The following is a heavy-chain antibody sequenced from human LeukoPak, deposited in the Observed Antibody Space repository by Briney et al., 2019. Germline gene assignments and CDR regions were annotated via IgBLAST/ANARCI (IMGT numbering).Heavy chain of an antibody. D-gene: IGHD3-10*01. V-gene: IGHV3-7*01. CDR1: EFTFSSYS. CDR3: AKAGLLWFGESWMDV. J-gene: IGHJ6*02. Sequence: GGSLRLSCAASEFTFSSYSMTWVRQAPGKGLEWVANIKEDGSESHYVDSVKGRFTISRDNAKNSLYLQMNSLRAEDTAMYFCAKAGLLWFGESWMDVWGQGTTVTVSS. CDR2: IKEDGSES.